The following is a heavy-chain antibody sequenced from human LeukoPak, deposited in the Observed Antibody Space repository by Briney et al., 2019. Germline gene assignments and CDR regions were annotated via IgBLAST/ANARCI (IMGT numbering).Heavy chain of an antibody. CDR1: GGSISSNSYY. D-gene: IGHD3-10*01. CDR3: ARHRSAPSRYYGSTNWFDP. CDR2: IYYSGST. Sequence: SETLSLTCAASGGSISSNSYYWGWIRQPPGKGLEWIGRIYYSGSTYDNPSLKIRVTISVDTSKNQFSLKLSSVPAADTAVYYCARHRSAPSRYYGSTNWFDPWGQGTLVTVSS. J-gene: IGHJ5*02. V-gene: IGHV4-39*01.